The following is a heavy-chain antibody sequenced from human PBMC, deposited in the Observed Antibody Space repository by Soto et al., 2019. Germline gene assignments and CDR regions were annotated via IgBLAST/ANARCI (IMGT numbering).Heavy chain of an antibody. J-gene: IGHJ5*02. V-gene: IGHV4-31*03. CDR1: GGSISSGGDY. D-gene: IGHD6-19*01. CDR3: AGSLDPYRSENWFDP. Sequence: QVQLQESGPGLVKPSQTLSLTCTVSGGSISSGGDYWSWIRQHPGKGLEWSGYIYYSVSSYYNPSRKSRVTIAVDTSKNQFSLKLSSVTAADTAVYYCAGSLDPYRSENWFDPWGQGTLVTVSS. CDR2: IYYSVSS.